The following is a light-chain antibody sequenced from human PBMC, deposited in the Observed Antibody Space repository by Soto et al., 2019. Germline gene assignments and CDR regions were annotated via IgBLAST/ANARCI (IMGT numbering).Light chain of an antibody. CDR2: GDS. J-gene: IGLJ2*01. V-gene: IGLV2-23*01. CDR1: SSDIGSYDL. CDR3: CSYAGFSTLI. Sequence: QSALTQPASVSGSPGQSITISCTGTSSDIGSYDLVSWYQQHPDKAPKLMIYGDSKRPSGVSNRFSISKSGNTASLTISGLQAEDEADYYCCSYAGFSTLIFGGGTKLTVL.